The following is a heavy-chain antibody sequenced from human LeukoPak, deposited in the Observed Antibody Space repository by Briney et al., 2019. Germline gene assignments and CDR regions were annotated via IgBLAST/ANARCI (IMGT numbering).Heavy chain of an antibody. CDR1: GYSLTTYW. CDR2: IHPSDSYT. CDR3: ARGPPGYPFDS. Sequence: GESLKISYEVTGYSLTTYWVGWVRQVSGKGLEWMGIIHPSDSYTKYSRSFQGQVSISVDKSINTAYLEWSSLKASDTAMYYCARGPPGYPFDSWGQGTLVTVSS. D-gene: IGHD5-12*01. J-gene: IGHJ4*02. V-gene: IGHV5-51*01.